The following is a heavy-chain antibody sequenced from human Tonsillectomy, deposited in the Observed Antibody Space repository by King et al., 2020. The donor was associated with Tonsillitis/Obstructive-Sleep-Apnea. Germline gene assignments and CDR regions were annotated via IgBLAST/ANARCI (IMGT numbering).Heavy chain of an antibody. D-gene: IGHD1-26*01. CDR3: ARDRGSRDAFDI. CDR1: GFTFSSYA. V-gene: IGHV3-30*04. CDR2: ISYDGSNK. J-gene: IGHJ3*02. Sequence: VQLVESGGGVVQPGRSLRLSCAASGFTFSSYAMHWVRQAPGKGLEWVAVISYDGSNKYYADSVKGRFTISRDNSKNTLYLQMNSLRAEDTAVYYCARDRGSRDAFDIWGQGTMATVSS.